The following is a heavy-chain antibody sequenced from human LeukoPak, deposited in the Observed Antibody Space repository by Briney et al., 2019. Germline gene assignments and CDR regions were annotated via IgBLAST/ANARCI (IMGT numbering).Heavy chain of an antibody. CDR1: VGTFSSYA. J-gene: IGHJ4*02. CDR3: ARGSTPAPSGY. D-gene: IGHD1-26*01. V-gene: IGHV1-69*05. CDR2: IIPIFGTA. Sequence: SVKVFCKASVGTFSSYAISWVRQARGQGLEWVGGIIPIFGTANYAQKFQGRVTITRDTSASTAYRALRSLISEDTAVLYCARGSTPAPSGYWGQGTLVTVSS.